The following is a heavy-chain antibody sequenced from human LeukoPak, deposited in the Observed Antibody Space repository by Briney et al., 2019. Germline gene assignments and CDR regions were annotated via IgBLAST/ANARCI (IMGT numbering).Heavy chain of an antibody. CDR1: GYTFTRYD. CDR3: ARAGLYYDSSGSYGMDV. Sequence: APVKVSCKASGYTFTRYDINCGRQATRHELEWMGWMNPNSGNRGYAQTFPGRVTMTMNTSISTAYMELSSLRSKDTAVYYCARAGLYYDSSGSYGMDVWGQGTTVTVSS. V-gene: IGHV1-8*01. CDR2: MNPNSGNR. D-gene: IGHD3-22*01. J-gene: IGHJ6*02.